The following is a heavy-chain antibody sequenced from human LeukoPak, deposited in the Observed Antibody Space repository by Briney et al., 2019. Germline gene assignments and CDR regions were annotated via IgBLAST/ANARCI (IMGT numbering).Heavy chain of an antibody. CDR2: IYYSGST. CDR3: ARGIAAAVDY. D-gene: IGHD6-13*01. CDR1: GGSISSYY. Sequence: PSETLSLTCTVSGGSISSYYWSWIRQPPGKGLEWIGYIYYSGSTNYNPSLKSRVTISVDTSKNQFSLKLSSVTAADTAVYYRARGIAAAVDYWGQGTLVTVSS. J-gene: IGHJ4*02. V-gene: IGHV4-59*13.